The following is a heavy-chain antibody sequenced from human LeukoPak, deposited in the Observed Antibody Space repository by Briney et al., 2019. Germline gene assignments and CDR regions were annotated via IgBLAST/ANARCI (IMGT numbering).Heavy chain of an antibody. J-gene: IGHJ4*02. Sequence: PGGSLRLSCAASGFTFSSYAMSWVRQAPGKGLEWVSNISGSGGSTSYADSVKGRFTISRDNSKNTLYLQMNSLRAEDTAVYYCAKDGSGWYTYYFDYWGQRTLVTVSS. D-gene: IGHD6-19*01. CDR1: GFTFSSYA. CDR2: ISGSGGST. V-gene: IGHV3-23*01. CDR3: AKDGSGWYTYYFDY.